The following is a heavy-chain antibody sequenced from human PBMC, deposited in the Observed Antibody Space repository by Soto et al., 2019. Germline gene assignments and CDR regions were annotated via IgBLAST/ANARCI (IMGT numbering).Heavy chain of an antibody. J-gene: IGHJ6*02. V-gene: IGHV4-34*01. CDR3: ARTPLYSTKHRYYYGMDV. Sequence: SETLSLTCAVYGGSFSGYYWSWIRQPPGKGLEWIGEINHSGSTNYNPSLKRRVTISVDTSKNQFSLKLSSVTAADTAVYYCARTPLYSTKHRYYYGMDVWGQGTTVTVSS. D-gene: IGHD6-13*01. CDR2: INHSGST. CDR1: GGSFSGYY.